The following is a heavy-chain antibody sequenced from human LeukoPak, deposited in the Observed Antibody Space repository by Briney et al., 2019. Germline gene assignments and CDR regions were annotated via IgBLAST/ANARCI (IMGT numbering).Heavy chain of an antibody. Sequence: PSETLSLTCTVSGYSISSGYYWGWVRQPPGKGLEWIGSIYHSGSTYYNPSLKSRVTISVDTSKNQFSLKLSSVTAADTAVYYCARVRRGYSYGRGAFDIWGQGTMVTVSS. CDR1: GYSISSGYY. D-gene: IGHD5-18*01. J-gene: IGHJ3*02. V-gene: IGHV4-38-2*02. CDR3: ARVRRGYSYGRGAFDI. CDR2: IYHSGST.